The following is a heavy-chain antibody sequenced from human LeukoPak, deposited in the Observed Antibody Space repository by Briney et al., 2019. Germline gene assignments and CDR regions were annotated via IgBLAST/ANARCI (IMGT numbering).Heavy chain of an antibody. Sequence: GGSLRLSCAVSGFTFGSYAMHWVRQAPGKGLEYVSAISSNGDSAYYAHSVKGRFTISRDNSKNTLYLQMGSLRVEDMAVYYCARGEAWGNLDYWGQGTLVTVSS. CDR2: ISSNGDSA. J-gene: IGHJ4*02. CDR3: ARGEAWGNLDY. CDR1: GFTFGSYA. D-gene: IGHD3-16*01. V-gene: IGHV3-64*01.